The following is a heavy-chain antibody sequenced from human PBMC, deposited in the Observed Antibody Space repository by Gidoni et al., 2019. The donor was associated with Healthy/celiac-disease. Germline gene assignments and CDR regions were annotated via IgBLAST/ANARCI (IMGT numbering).Heavy chain of an antibody. D-gene: IGHD3-10*01. CDR3: ATAGPYYYGSGSPFGY. V-gene: IGHV1-24*01. CDR2: FDHEDGET. Sequence: QVQLVQSGAEVKKPGASVKVSCKVSGYTLTELSMHWVRKAPGKGLEWMGGFDHEDGETIYAQKFQGRVTMTEDTSTDTAYMELSSLRSEDTAVYYCATAGPYYYGSGSPFGYWGQGTLVTVSS. CDR1: GYTLTELS. J-gene: IGHJ4*02.